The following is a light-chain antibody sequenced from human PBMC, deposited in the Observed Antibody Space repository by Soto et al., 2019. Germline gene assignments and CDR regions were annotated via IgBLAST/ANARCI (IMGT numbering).Light chain of an antibody. Sequence: TQSPVALSVTPGERATLSCRASQSVSSNLAWYQQKPGQAPRLLIYDASNRATGIPARFSGSGSGTDFTLTISSLEPEDFAVYYCQQRSNWPPHTFGGGTKVDIK. V-gene: IGKV3-11*01. CDR2: DAS. CDR3: QQRSNWPPHT. J-gene: IGKJ4*01. CDR1: QSVSSN.